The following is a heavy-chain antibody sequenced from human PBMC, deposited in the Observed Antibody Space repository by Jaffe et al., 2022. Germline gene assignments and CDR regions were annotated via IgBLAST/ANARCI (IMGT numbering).Heavy chain of an antibody. V-gene: IGHV2-5*02. D-gene: IGHD3-10*01. J-gene: IGHJ3*02. Sequence: QITLKESGPALVKPTETLTLTCTFSGFSLSTTGVGVGWIRQPPGKALEWLTLIYWDDEKRYSPSLQSRLTVTADTSKNQVVLTMTNMASVDTATYYCAHRRPMPRGVNDAFDIWGQGTMVTVSS. CDR3: AHRRPMPRGVNDAFDI. CDR2: IYWDDEK. CDR1: GFSLSTTGVG.